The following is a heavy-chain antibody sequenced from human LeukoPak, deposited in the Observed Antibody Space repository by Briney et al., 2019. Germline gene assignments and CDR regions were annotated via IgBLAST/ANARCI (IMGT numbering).Heavy chain of an antibody. CDR2: ISAYNGNT. V-gene: IGHV1-18*01. Sequence: GASVKVSRKASGYTFTSYGISWVRQAPGQGLEWMGWISAYNGNTNYAQKLQGRVTMTTDTSTSTAYMELRSLRSDDTAVYYCARRYCSGGSCWEDYWGQGTLVTVSS. J-gene: IGHJ4*02. CDR3: ARRYCSGGSCWEDY. D-gene: IGHD2-15*01. CDR1: GYTFTSYG.